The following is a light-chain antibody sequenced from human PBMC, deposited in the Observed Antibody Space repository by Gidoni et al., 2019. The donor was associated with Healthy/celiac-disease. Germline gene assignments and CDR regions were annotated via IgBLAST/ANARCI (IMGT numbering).Light chain of an antibody. Sequence: EIVMTQSPATLSVSPGERATLSCRASQSVSSNLAWYQQKPGQAPRLLIYGASTRATGIPSRFSGSGSGTEFTLTISSLQSEDFAVYYCQPYNTWLITFGQGTRLEIK. CDR3: QPYNTWLIT. CDR2: GAS. V-gene: IGKV3-15*01. CDR1: QSVSSN. J-gene: IGKJ5*01.